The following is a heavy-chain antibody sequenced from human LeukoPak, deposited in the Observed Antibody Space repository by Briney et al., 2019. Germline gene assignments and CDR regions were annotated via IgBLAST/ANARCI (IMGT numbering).Heavy chain of an antibody. CDR3: ARNGYCSSTSCYRQNWFDP. D-gene: IGHD2-2*03. Sequence: GASVKVSCKVSGGTFSSYAISWVRQAPGQGLEWMGGIIPIFGTANYAQKFQGRVTITTDESTSTAYMELSSLRSEDAAVYYCARNGYCSSTSCYRQNWFDPWGQGTLVTVSS. CDR1: GGTFSSYA. V-gene: IGHV1-69*05. CDR2: IIPIFGTA. J-gene: IGHJ5*02.